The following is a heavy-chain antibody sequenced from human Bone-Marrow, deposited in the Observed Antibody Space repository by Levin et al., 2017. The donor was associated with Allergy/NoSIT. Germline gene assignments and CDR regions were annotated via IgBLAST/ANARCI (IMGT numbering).Heavy chain of an antibody. D-gene: IGHD5-12*01. J-gene: IGHJ3*02. CDR2: INHSGST. CDR1: GGSFSGYY. V-gene: IGHV4-34*01. Sequence: PSQTLSLTCAVYGGSFSGYYWSWIRQPPGKGLEWIGEINHSGSTNYNPSLKSRVTISVDTSKNQFSLKLSSVTAADTAVYYCARGGGGYGDAFDIWGQGTMVTVSS. CDR3: ARGGGGYGDAFDI.